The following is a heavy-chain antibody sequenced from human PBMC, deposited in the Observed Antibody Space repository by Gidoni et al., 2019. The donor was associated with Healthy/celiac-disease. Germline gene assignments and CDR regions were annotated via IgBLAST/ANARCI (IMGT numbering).Heavy chain of an antibody. CDR2: VYYRGTT. CDR3: ARDIRYSSSWSHFDF. Sequence: QLQLHGSGPRLVKPSETLSLSCTVSADSVSNPDYYWGWVRQPPGKGLEWIGTVYYRGTTYYNPSLKSRVTILVHTSLNQFSLRLSSVTAADTAIYYCARDIRYSSSWSHFDFWGQGTLATVSP. D-gene: IGHD6-13*01. J-gene: IGHJ4*02. CDR1: ADSVSNPDYY. V-gene: IGHV4-39*07.